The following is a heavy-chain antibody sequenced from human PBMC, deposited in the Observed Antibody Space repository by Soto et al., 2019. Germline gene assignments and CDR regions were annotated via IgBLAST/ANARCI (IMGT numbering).Heavy chain of an antibody. Sequence: SETLSLTCTVSGGSISSYYWSWIRQPPGKGLEWIGYIYYSGSTNYNPSLKSRVTISVDTSKNQFSLKLSSVTAADTAVYYCARASTYYYDGPGGGYYYYGMDVWGQGTTVTVPS. D-gene: IGHD3-22*01. V-gene: IGHV4-59*01. CDR2: IYYSGST. J-gene: IGHJ6*02. CDR3: ARASTYYYDGPGGGYYYYGMDV. CDR1: GGSISSYY.